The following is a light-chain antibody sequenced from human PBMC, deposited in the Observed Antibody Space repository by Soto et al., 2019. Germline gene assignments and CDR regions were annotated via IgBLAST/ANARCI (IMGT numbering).Light chain of an antibody. Sequence: SYELTQPPSVSVAPGQTARITCGGDNIGSKSVHWYQQKPGQAPVLVVYNDRDRPSGIPDRFSGSNSGSTATLTISRVEAGDEADYYCQLWVSSSHHFYAFGTGTNVTVL. CDR2: NDR. CDR1: NIGSKS. J-gene: IGLJ1*01. CDR3: QLWVSSSHHFYA. V-gene: IGLV3-21*02.